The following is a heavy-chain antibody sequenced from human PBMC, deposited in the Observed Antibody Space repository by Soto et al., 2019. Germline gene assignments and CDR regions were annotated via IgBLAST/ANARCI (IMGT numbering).Heavy chain of an antibody. J-gene: IGHJ5*02. CDR2: IYWNDDK. D-gene: IGHD3-9*01. Sequence: QITLKESGPTLVKPTQTLTLTCTFSGFSLSTSGLGVGWLHQPPGKALEWLALIYWNDDKRYSPSLKSTLTITKDTSKNQGVLTMTNMDTVATATYYCAHSGKDYDILTGYYIRRGDWFDPWGQGTLITVSS. CDR1: GFSLSTSGLG. V-gene: IGHV2-5*01. CDR3: AHSGKDYDILTGYYIRRGDWFDP.